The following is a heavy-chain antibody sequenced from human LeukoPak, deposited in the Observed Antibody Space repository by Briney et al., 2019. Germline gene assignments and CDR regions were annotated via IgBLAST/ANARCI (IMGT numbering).Heavy chain of an antibody. CDR1: GFTFSSYA. J-gene: IGHJ5*02. CDR2: ISGSGGST. CDR3: AKEPRVAIFGFLGENWFDP. V-gene: IGHV3-23*01. Sequence: GGSLRLSCAASGFTFSSYAMSWVRQAPGKGLEWVSAISGSGGSTYYADSVKGRFTISRDNSKNTLYLQMNSLRAEDTAVYYCAKEPRVAIFGFLGENWFDPWGQGTLVTVSS. D-gene: IGHD3-3*01.